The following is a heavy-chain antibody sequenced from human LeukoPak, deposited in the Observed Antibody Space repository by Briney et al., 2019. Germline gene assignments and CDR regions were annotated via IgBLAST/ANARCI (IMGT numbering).Heavy chain of an antibody. V-gene: IGHV4-61*02. CDR1: GGSISSASYS. D-gene: IGHD6-13*01. Sequence: SETLSLTCTVSGGSISSASYSWSWIRQPAGKGLEWIGRIYTSGSTNYNPSLKSRVTISVDTSKNQFSLKLSSVTAADTAVYYCARARSSSWRDAFDIWGQGTMVTVSS. CDR2: IYTSGST. CDR3: ARARSSSWRDAFDI. J-gene: IGHJ3*02.